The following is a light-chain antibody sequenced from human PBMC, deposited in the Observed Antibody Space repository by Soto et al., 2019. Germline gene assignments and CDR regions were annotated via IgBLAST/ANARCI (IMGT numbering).Light chain of an antibody. CDR3: SSYTSSITLV. J-gene: IGLJ2*01. Sequence: QSALTQPASVSGSPGQSITISCTGTSSDVGAYSYVSWYQQHPGKAPKLIIYDVSNRPSGVSNRFSGSKSGNTASLTISGLQAEDEADYYCSSYTSSITLVFGGETNFTVL. V-gene: IGLV2-14*01. CDR1: SSDVGAYSY. CDR2: DVS.